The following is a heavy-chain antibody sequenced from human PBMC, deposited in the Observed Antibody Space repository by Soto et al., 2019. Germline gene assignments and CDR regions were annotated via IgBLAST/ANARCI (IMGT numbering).Heavy chain of an antibody. CDR3: AADSHDYGDYDGTYYFDY. Sequence: SVKVSCKASGFTVTSSAMQWVRQARGQRLEWIGWIVVGSGNTNYAQKFQERVTITRDMSTSTAYMELSSLRSEDTAVYYCAADSHDYGDYDGTYYFDYWGQGILVTVAS. CDR1: GFTVTSSA. J-gene: IGHJ4*02. CDR2: IVVGSGNT. V-gene: IGHV1-58*02. D-gene: IGHD4-17*01.